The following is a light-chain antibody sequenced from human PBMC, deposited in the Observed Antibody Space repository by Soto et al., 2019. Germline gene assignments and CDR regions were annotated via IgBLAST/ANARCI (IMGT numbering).Light chain of an antibody. V-gene: IGLV2-18*02. Sequence: QSALTQPPSVSGSPGQSVTISCIGSSSDVGTYDRVSWYQAPPGTAPKLIIYEVHYRPSGVPDRFSGSKSGNTASLTISGLQAEDEAVYYCSSYAASTTLLFGGGTKLTVL. CDR2: EVH. J-gene: IGLJ2*01. CDR3: SSYAASTTLL. CDR1: SSDVGTYDR.